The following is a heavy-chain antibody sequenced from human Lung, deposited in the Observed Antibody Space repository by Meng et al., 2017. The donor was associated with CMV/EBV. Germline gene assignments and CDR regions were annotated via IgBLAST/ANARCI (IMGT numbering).Heavy chain of an antibody. CDR3: ARDADSSSFSPESARGYYYFGMDV. J-gene: IGHJ6*02. Sequence: GGSLRLXCAASGFTFSNYGMHWVRQAPGKGLEWVAFISYDGSNKYYADSVKGRFTISRDNSENTLYLQMNSLRAEDTAVYYSARDADSSSFSPESARGYYYFGMDVWXQGTXVTVSS. V-gene: IGHV3-30*19. CDR2: ISYDGSNK. CDR1: GFTFSNYG. D-gene: IGHD6-13*01.